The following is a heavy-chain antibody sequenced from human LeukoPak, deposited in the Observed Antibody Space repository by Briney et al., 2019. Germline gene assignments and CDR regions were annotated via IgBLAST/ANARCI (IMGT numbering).Heavy chain of an antibody. CDR3: ARDGPRGGFDY. Sequence: GGSLRLSCAASGFTFSSYSMKWVRQAQGKGLEWVSYISSSSSTIYYADSVKGRFTISRDNAKNSLYLQMNSLRAEDTAVYYCARDGPRGGFDYWGQGTLVTVSS. D-gene: IGHD3-10*01. J-gene: IGHJ4*02. V-gene: IGHV3-48*01. CDR1: GFTFSSYS. CDR2: ISSSSSTI.